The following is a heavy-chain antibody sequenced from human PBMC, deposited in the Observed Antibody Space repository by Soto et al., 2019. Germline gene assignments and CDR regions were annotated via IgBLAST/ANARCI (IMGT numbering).Heavy chain of an antibody. CDR2: IYYDGST. J-gene: IGHJ5*02. Sequence: PSETLSLTCTVSGGSISSSSYYWGWIRQPPGKGLECVGSIYYDGSTYYNPSLKSRVTISVDRSKNQFSLKLSSVTAADTAVYYCARHRYSYGSGYNWFDPWGQGTLVTVSS. V-gene: IGHV4-39*01. CDR3: ARHRYSYGSGYNWFDP. CDR1: GGSISSSSYY. D-gene: IGHD3-10*01.